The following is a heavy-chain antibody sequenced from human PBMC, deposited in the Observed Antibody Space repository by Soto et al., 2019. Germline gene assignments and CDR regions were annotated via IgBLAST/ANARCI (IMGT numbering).Heavy chain of an antibody. Sequence: VQLVESGGGVVQPGRSLRLSCAASGFTFSDYAMHWVRQAPGKGLEWVAVVSHDGRNTHYADSVKGLFTISRDSSKNTVSLERTSLSAEDTAVYYCATGGRQWLVTSDFNYWGQGALVTVSS. J-gene: IGHJ4*02. CDR2: VSHDGRNT. D-gene: IGHD6-19*01. CDR1: GFTFSDYA. V-gene: IGHV3-30*03. CDR3: ATGGRQWLVTSDFNY.